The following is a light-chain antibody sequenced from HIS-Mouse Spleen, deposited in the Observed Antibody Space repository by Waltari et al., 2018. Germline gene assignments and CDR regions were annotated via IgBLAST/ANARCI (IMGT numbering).Light chain of an antibody. CDR2: SNN. CDR3: AAWDDSLNGNYV. J-gene: IGLJ1*01. CDR1: SSNLGSNT. V-gene: IGLV1-44*01. Sequence: QSVLTQPPSASGTPGQGVTISCSGSSSNLGSNTVNWYQQLPGTAPKLLIYSNNQRPSGVPDRFSGSKSGTSASLAISGLQSEDEADYYCAAWDDSLNGNYVFGTGTKVTVL.